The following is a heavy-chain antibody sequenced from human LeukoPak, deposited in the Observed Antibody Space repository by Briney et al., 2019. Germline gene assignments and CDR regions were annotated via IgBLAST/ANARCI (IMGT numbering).Heavy chain of an antibody. V-gene: IGHV1-3*01. CDR1: GYTFTSYA. CDR2: INAGNGNT. CDR3: ASGGIAVADDAFDI. D-gene: IGHD6-19*01. Sequence: ASVKVSCKASGYTFTSYAMHWVRQAPGQRLEWMGWINAGNGNTKYSQKFQGRVTITRDTSASTAYMELSSLRSEDTAAYYCASGGIAVADDAFDIWGQGTMVTVSS. J-gene: IGHJ3*02.